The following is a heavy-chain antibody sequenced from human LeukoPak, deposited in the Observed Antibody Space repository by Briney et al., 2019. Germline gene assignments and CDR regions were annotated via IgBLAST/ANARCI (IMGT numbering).Heavy chain of an antibody. V-gene: IGHV3-21*01. CDR3: ARESGDDGFDI. CDR1: AFTFSNFN. CDR2: ISSRGSYI. J-gene: IGHJ3*02. Sequence: GESLRLSCAASAFTFSNFNIHWVRQAPGKGLEWVSSISSRGSYIYYIDSVKGRFTISRDNAKNSLDLQMNSLRAEDTAVYYCARESGDDGFDIWGQGTTVTVSS. D-gene: IGHD3-10*01.